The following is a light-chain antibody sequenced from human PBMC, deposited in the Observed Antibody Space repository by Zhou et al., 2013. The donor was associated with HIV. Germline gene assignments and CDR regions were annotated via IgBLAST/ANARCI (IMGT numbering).Light chain of an antibody. V-gene: IGKV3-15*01. Sequence: IVMTQSPATLSLSPGERATLSCRASQSVSSNLAWYQQKPGQAPRLLIYGASTRATDIPARFSGSGSGTEFTLTISSLQSEDFAVYYCQQYNNWPRGTFGQGTKLEI. CDR1: QSVSSN. CDR2: GAS. CDR3: QQYNNWPRGT. J-gene: IGKJ2*01.